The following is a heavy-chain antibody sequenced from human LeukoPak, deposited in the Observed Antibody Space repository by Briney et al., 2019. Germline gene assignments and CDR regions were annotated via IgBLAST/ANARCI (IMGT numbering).Heavy chain of an antibody. D-gene: IGHD2-2*01. CDR2: IYSTGTT. CDR3: ARDRPDSTSPTTVGRFDP. J-gene: IGHJ5*02. Sequence: SETLSLTCSVSGDSISSGGFYWHWIHQHPEKGLEWIGYIYSTGTTYYNPSLTSRLTMSLDTSKNQFSLKVTSVTAADTAVYFCARDRPDSTSPTTVGRFDPWGQGTLVTLSS. CDR1: GDSISSGGFY. V-gene: IGHV4-31*03.